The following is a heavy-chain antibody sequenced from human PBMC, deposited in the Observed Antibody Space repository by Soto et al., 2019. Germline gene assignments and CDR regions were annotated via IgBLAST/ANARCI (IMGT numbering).Heavy chain of an antibody. D-gene: IGHD1-26*01. Sequence: QLQLQESGPGLVKPSETLSLTCTVSGGSISSSTYYWGWIRQPPGKGLEWIGSIYYSGSTYYNPSLKSRVTIFVDTSKNQFSLKLSSVTAADTAVYYCARRNSGSYFNYWGQGTLVTVSS. CDR3: ARRNSGSYFNY. J-gene: IGHJ4*02. CDR2: IYYSGST. V-gene: IGHV4-39*01. CDR1: GGSISSSTYY.